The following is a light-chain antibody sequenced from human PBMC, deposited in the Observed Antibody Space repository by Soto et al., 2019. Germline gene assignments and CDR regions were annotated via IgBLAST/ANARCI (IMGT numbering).Light chain of an antibody. CDR2: AAS. V-gene: IGKV1-5*01. CDR1: QSVNRW. J-gene: IGKJ4*01. CDR3: QQYDKYPLT. Sequence: DIQMTQSPSTLSASVGDRVTITCRASQSVNRWVAWYQQKPGKVPKFLIYAASSLESGVPSRFSGSSSGTKFTLTISSLQPDDFATYYCQQYDKYPLTFGGGTKVEI.